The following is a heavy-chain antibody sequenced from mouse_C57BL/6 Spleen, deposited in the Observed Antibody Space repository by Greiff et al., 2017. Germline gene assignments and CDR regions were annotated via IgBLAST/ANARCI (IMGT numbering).Heavy chain of an antibody. D-gene: IGHD1-1*01. CDR2: IYPSDSET. V-gene: IGHV1-52*01. CDR3: AGGGRGLYYGSSYGYFDY. J-gene: IGHJ2*01. Sequence: QVQLQQPGAELVRPGSSVKLSCKASGYTFTSYWMHWVKQRPIQGLEWIGNIYPSDSETHYNQKFKDKATLTVDKSSSTAYMQLSSLTSGDSAVYYCAGGGRGLYYGSSYGYFDYWGQGTTLTVSA. CDR1: GYTFTSYW.